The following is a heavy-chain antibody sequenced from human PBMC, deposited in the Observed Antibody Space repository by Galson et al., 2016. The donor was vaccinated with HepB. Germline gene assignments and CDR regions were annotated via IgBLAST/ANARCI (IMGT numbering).Heavy chain of an antibody. CDR3: ARGSGLWGTVNLDY. CDR1: GFTFSLYS. J-gene: IGHJ4*02. CDR2: ISGSRTYT. Sequence: SLRLSCAASGFTFSLYSMNWVRQAPGKGLEWVSSISGSRTYTFYADSVKGRFTISRDNAKNPLYLQMNSLRVEDTAVYYCARGSGLWGTVNLDYWGQGTLVTVSS. D-gene: IGHD1/OR15-1a*01. V-gene: IGHV3-21*01.